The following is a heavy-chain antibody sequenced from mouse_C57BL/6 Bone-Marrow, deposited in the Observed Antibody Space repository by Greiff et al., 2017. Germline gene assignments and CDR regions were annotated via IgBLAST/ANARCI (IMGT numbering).Heavy chain of an antibody. D-gene: IGHD1-1*01. J-gene: IGHJ1*03. CDR1: GFTFSSYT. CDR3: SRQVTTVLATKYFDV. V-gene: IGHV5-9*01. CDR2: ISGGGGNT. Sequence: EVKLVESGGGLVKPGGSLKLSCAASGFTFSSYTMSWVRQTPEKRLQWVAAISGGGGNTSYPDSVKGRFTISRDNDKNLLYMQMSSLRSEDTALYYCSRQVTTVLATKYFDVWGTGTTVTGSS.